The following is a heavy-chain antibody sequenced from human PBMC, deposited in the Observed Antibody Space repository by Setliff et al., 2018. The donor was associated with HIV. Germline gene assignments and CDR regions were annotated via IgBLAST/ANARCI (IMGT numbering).Heavy chain of an antibody. CDR2: IYYTGST. CDR3: GREMATRFDAFDI. D-gene: IGHD5-12*01. J-gene: IGHJ3*02. Sequence: SETLSLTCTVSGGSISSHYWNWIRQPPGKGLEWIGYIYYTGSTNYNPSLKSRVTISLDTSKNQFSLRLSSVTAADTAVYYCGREMATRFDAFDIWGQGTMVTVSS. CDR1: GGSISSHY. V-gene: IGHV4-59*11.